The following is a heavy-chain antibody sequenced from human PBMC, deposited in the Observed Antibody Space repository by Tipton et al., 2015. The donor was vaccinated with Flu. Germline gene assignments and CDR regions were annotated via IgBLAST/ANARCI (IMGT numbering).Heavy chain of an antibody. CDR1: GYSISSGYY. Sequence: TLSLTCAVSGYSISSGYYWGWVRQPPGKGLEWIGTIYHSGGTYYNPSLESRVTMSVDTSKNQFSVSLTSVTAADTAVYYCARDQGFGGGMTYDYFAMDVWGQGTTVTVSS. V-gene: IGHV4-38-2*02. J-gene: IGHJ6*02. CDR2: IYHSGGT. CDR3: ARDQGFGGGMTYDYFAMDV. D-gene: IGHD3-10*01.